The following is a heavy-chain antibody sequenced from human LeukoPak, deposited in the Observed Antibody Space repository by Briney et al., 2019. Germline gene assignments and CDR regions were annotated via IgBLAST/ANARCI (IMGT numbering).Heavy chain of an antibody. V-gene: IGHV4-30-2*01. CDR1: GGSISSGGYS. Sequence: SQTLSLTCAVSGGSISSGGYSWSWIRQPPGKGLEWIGYIYHSGSTNYNPSLKSRVTISVDTSKNQFSLKLSSVTAADTAVYYCARSVAALNWFDPWGQGTLVTVSS. CDR3: ARSVAALNWFDP. D-gene: IGHD6-6*01. CDR2: IYHSGST. J-gene: IGHJ5*02.